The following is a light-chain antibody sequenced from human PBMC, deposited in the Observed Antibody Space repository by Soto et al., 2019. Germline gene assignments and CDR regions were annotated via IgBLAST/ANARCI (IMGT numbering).Light chain of an antibody. J-gene: IGKJ1*01. CDR1: QSIVTY. Sequence: DIQMTQSPSSLSASVGDRVTITCRASQSIVTYLNWYLQKPGKAPKLLIYAASNLQSGVPSRFSGSGSGTDFTLTISSLQPEDVATYYCQKYNSAPQTFGQGTKVDIK. V-gene: IGKV1-39*01. CDR3: QKYNSAPQT. CDR2: AAS.